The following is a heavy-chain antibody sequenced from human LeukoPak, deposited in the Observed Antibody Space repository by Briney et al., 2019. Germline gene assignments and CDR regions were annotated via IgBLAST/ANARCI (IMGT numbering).Heavy chain of an antibody. CDR1: GGPISGTTLY. CDR2: MYYMGAT. CDR3: ARDGEYRNWFDP. D-gene: IGHD2-21*01. Sequence: SETLSLTCTVSGGPISGTTLYWGWIRQPPGKGLEWIGSMYYMGATYSNPSLKSRVTISVDTSKNQFSLKLTSMTAADTAVYFCARDGEYRNWFDPWDQGTLVTVSS. V-gene: IGHV4-39*07. J-gene: IGHJ5*02.